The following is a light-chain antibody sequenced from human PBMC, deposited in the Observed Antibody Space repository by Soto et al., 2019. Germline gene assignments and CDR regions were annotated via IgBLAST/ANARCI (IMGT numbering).Light chain of an antibody. CDR2: DVS. CDR1: SSDVGTYNS. J-gene: IGLJ1*01. V-gene: IGLV2-14*01. CDR3: SSYTSSSSYV. Sequence: QSALTQPAAVSGSPGQSIAISCTGTSSDVGTYNSVSWYQQYPGKAPKLMIHDVSNRPSWVSDRFSGSKSGNTASLTISGLQSEDEADYYCSSYTSSSSYVFGSGTKVTVL.